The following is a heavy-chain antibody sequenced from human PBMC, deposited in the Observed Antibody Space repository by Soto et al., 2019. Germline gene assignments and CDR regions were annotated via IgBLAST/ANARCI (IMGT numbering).Heavy chain of an antibody. CDR3: ARHQSHSSSYVDP. V-gene: IGHV4-39*01. CDR1: GGSISSSSYY. D-gene: IGHD6-13*01. CDR2: IYYSGST. Sequence: SETLSLTCTVSGGSISSSSYYWGWIRQPPGKGLEWIGSIYYSGSTYYNPSLKSRVTISVDTSKNQFSLKLSSVTAADTAVYYCARHQSHSSSYVDPRGQGTLFTVSS. J-gene: IGHJ5*02.